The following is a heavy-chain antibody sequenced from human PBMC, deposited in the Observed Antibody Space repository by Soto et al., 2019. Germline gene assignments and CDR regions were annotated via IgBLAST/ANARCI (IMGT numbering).Heavy chain of an antibody. CDR1: GDTFSGYP. D-gene: IGHD3-10*01. Sequence: ASGKVSCKASGDTFSGYPINWVRQAPGEGLEWMGRIIPVFGTTNDAQRFEGRVTFTADESTNTAYMELRGLLSEDTAVYYCARDGGFGELKYWGPGTLVTVSS. CDR2: IIPVFGTT. J-gene: IGHJ4*02. V-gene: IGHV1-69*13. CDR3: ARDGGFGELKY.